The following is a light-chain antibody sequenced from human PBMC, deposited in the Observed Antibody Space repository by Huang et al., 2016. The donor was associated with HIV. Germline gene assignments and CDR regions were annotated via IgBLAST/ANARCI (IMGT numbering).Light chain of an antibody. Sequence: DIQMTQSPSSLSASVGDTVTVTCRASQSVTSFLNWYQQKPGKAPNLLSYTAYTLETGVPSRFSGSGSGTDFTLTINSLQPEDFATYYCQQSYTSPYTFGQGTKLEIK. CDR1: QSVTSF. CDR2: TAY. CDR3: QQSYTSPYT. V-gene: IGKV1-39*01. J-gene: IGKJ2*01.